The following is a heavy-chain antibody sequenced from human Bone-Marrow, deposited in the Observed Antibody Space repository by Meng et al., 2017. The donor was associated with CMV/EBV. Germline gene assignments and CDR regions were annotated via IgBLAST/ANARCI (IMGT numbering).Heavy chain of an antibody. CDR1: GFTFSSYA. Sequence: GESLKISCAASGFTFSSYAMHWVRQAPGKGLEWVAVISYDGSNKYYADSVKGRFTISRDNSKNTLYLQMNSLRAEDTAVYYCARESHLCSSTSCYYGMDVWGQGTTVTVSS. CDR2: ISYDGSNK. V-gene: IGHV3-30-3*01. D-gene: IGHD2-2*01. J-gene: IGHJ6*02. CDR3: ARESHLCSSTSCYYGMDV.